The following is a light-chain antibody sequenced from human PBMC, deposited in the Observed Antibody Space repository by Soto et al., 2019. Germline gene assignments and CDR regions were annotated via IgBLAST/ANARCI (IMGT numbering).Light chain of an antibody. V-gene: IGKV1-5*01. CDR1: QSISTW. J-gene: IGKJ1*01. CDR2: DAS. Sequence: DIQMTQSPSTLSASVGDRVTITCRASQSISTWLAWYHQKPGKAPKLLIYDASSLESRVPSRFSGSGSGTEFTLTISSLQPDDFATYYCQQYSSYSGTFGHGTKVDIK. CDR3: QQYSSYSGT.